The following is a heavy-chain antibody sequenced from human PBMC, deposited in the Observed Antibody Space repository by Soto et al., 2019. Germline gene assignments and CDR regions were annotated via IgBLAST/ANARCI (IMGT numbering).Heavy chain of an antibody. J-gene: IGHJ5*02. Sequence: CGSRRLSCAASGFTFSSYAMTWVRQAPGKGLEWVSAISGRGDSTYYADSVKGRFTISRDQSKNTLYLQMHSLRAEDTAIYYCATRITVFGLLIPPFDPWGQGTQVTVSS. CDR2: ISGRGDST. CDR1: GFTFSSYA. D-gene: IGHD3-3*01. CDR3: ATRITVFGLLIPPFDP. V-gene: IGHV3-23*01.